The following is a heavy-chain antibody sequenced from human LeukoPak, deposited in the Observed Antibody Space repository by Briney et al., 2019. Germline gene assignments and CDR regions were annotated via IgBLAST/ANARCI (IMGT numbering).Heavy chain of an antibody. CDR1: GFTFSSYW. CDR2: IKQDGSEK. D-gene: IGHD3-10*01. Sequence: PGGSLRLSCAASGFTFSSYWMSWVRQAPGKGLEWVANIKQDGSEKSYVDSVKGRFTISRDNANNSLYLQMNSLRAEDTAVYYWARRPMVRGVIITENFDYWGQGTLVTVSS. J-gene: IGHJ4*02. CDR3: ARRPMVRGVIITENFDY. V-gene: IGHV3-7*03.